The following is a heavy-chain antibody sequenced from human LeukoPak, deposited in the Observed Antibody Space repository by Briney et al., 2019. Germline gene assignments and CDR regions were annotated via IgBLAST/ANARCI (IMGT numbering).Heavy chain of an antibody. CDR2: IYYSGSA. CDR1: GGSVSSGSYY. J-gene: IGHJ4*02. V-gene: IGHV4-61*01. Sequence: SETLSLTCTVSGGSVSSGSYYWSWIRQPPGKGLEWIGHIYYSGSANYNPSLKSRVTISVDTSKNQFSLKLSSVTAADTAVYYCATEGGYCGGDCYFYWGPGALVTVSS. D-gene: IGHD2-21*02. CDR3: ATEGGYCGGDCYFY.